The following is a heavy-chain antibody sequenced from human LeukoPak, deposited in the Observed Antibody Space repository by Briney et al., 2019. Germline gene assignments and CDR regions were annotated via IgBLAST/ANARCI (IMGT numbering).Heavy chain of an antibody. V-gene: IGHV4-4*02. CDR3: ARSAGWWSLDY. D-gene: IGHD2-8*02. CDR1: GDSISSRNW. Sequence: SETLSPTCAVSGDSISSRNWWNWVRQSPGKGLDWVGEISHGGITKYNPSLKNRVTISKDNSRNEFSLKLNSVTAADTAVYFCARSAGWWSLDYWGQGALVTVSA. CDR2: ISHGGIT. J-gene: IGHJ4*02.